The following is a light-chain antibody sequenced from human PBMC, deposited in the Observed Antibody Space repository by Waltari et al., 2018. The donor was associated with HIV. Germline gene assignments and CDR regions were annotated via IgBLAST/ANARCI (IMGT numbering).Light chain of an antibody. CDR1: RSAVGSYNL. Sequence: PALTHPAPVPGSPGPSTTTSRTGTRSAVGSYNLVSWYQQRPGKAHKLIIYEVSKRPSGVSNRFSGSKSGNTASLTISGLQAEDEANYYCCSYAGSSTLVFGGGTKLTVL. V-gene: IGLV2-23*02. CDR3: CSYAGSSTLV. CDR2: EVS. J-gene: IGLJ2*01.